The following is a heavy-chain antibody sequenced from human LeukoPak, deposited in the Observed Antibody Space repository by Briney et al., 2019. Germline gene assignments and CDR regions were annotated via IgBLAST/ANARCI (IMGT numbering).Heavy chain of an antibody. Sequence: SETLSLTCTVSGGSVSSGSYYWHWIRQPPGKGLEWIGYIYDSGSTNYNPSLKSRVTISVDTSKNQFSLKVNSVTAADTAVYYCARDDGGGWTGFDYWGQGALVTVSS. V-gene: IGHV4-61*01. D-gene: IGHD2-15*01. CDR2: IYDSGST. J-gene: IGHJ4*02. CDR1: GGSVSSGSYY. CDR3: ARDDGGGWTGFDY.